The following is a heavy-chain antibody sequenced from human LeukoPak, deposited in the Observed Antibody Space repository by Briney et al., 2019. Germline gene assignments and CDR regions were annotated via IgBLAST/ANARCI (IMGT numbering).Heavy chain of an antibody. CDR1: GFTFSSYS. V-gene: IGHV3-21*01. CDR3: ARGLGATRRFDY. J-gene: IGHJ4*02. Sequence: PGGSLRLSCAASGFTFSSYSMNWVRQAPGRGLERVSSITSSSTYIYYADSVKGRFTISRDNAENSLYLQMNSLRAEDTALYYCARGLGATRRFDYWGQGSLVTVSS. CDR2: ITSSSTYI. D-gene: IGHD1-26*01.